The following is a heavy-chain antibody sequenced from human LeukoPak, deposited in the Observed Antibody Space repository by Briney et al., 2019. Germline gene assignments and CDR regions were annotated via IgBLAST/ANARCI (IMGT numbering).Heavy chain of an antibody. V-gene: IGHV3-20*04. D-gene: IGHD4-17*01. CDR1: GFTFSSYG. J-gene: IGHJ6*03. Sequence: LGGTLRLSCAASGFTFSSYGMSWVRQAPGKGLEWVSGINWNGGSTGYADSVKGRFTISRDNAKNSLYLQMNSLRAEDTALYYCARAVVTTDYYYYMDVWGKGTTVTVSS. CDR3: ARAVVTTDYYYYMDV. CDR2: INWNGGST.